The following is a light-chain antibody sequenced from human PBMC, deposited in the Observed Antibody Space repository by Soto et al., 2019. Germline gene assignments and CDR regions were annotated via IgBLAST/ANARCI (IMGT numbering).Light chain of an antibody. CDR2: AAS. V-gene: IGKV3D-15*01. CDR3: QQSSSSPIT. Sequence: EIVMTQSPATLSVSPGERATLSCRASQTVSSKLAWYQQKPGQAPRLLMYAASSRATGILDRFSGSGSGTDFTLTISRLEAEDFAVYYCQQSSSSPITFGQGTRLEIK. CDR1: QTVSSK. J-gene: IGKJ5*01.